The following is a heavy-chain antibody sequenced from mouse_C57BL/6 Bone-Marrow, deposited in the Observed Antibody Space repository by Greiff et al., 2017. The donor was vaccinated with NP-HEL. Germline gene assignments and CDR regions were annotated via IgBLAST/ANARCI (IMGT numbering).Heavy chain of an antibody. D-gene: IGHD1-1*01. Sequence: EVQLQESVAELVRPGASVKLSCTASGFNINNTYMHWVKQRPEQGLEWIGRIDPANGNTKYAPKFQGKATITADTSSNTAYLQLSSLTSEDTAIYYCAFGSSFLCWYFDGWGTGTTVTVCS. V-gene: IGHV14-3*01. CDR3: AFGSSFLCWYFDG. J-gene: IGHJ1*03. CDR2: IDPANGNT. CDR1: GFNINNTY.